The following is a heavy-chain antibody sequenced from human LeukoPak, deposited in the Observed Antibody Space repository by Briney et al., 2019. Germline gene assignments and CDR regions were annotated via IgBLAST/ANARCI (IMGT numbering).Heavy chain of an antibody. V-gene: IGHV3-23*01. Sequence: SGGSLRLSCAASGFTFSSYSMNWVRQAPGKGLEWVSSISGSGGSTYYADSVKGRFTVSRDNSKDTLYLQMNSLRAEDTAIYYCAKRMGATHLDYWGPGSLVTVSS. J-gene: IGHJ4*02. CDR3: AKRMGATHLDY. CDR1: GFTFSSYS. CDR2: ISGSGGST. D-gene: IGHD1-26*01.